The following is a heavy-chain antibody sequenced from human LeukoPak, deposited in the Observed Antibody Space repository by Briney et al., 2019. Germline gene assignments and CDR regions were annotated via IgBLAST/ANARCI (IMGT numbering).Heavy chain of an antibody. CDR3: ASGRALPGATDKIVWLDP. CDR1: GFTFSNCA. J-gene: IGHJ5*02. CDR2: IKSGGDKT. D-gene: IGHD4/OR15-4a*01. Sequence: QTGASLRLSCAASGFTFSNCAMNWVRQAPGEGLAWVSSIKSGGDKTYDADSVQGRFTISRDDSRNTLYLQMNSLRAEDTAVYYCASGRALPGATDKIVWLDPWGQGTLVTVSS. V-gene: IGHV3-23*01.